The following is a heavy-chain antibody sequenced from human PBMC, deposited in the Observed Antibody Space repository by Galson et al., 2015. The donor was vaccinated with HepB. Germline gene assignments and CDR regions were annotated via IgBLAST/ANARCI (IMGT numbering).Heavy chain of an antibody. CDR3: ARGRHSGYDLMGDYYYYYMDV. Sequence: SVKVSCKASGGTFSSYAISWVRQAPGQGLEWMGGIIPIFGTANYAQKFQGRVTITADESTSTAYMELSSLRSEDTAVYYCARGRHSGYDLMGDYYYYYMDVWGKGTTVTVSS. V-gene: IGHV1-69*13. J-gene: IGHJ6*03. D-gene: IGHD5-12*01. CDR2: IIPIFGTA. CDR1: GGTFSSYA.